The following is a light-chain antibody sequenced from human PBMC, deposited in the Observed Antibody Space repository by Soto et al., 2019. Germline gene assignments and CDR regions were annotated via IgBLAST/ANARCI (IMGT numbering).Light chain of an antibody. CDR1: QSISSRY. Sequence: EIGLTQSPGTLSLSPGERATLSCRASQSISSRYLAWYQQKPGQAPRLLMYGVSSRATGTPDRFSGSGSGTAFTLTIRRLQPEDFAVYHCQQYDRSPTFGQGTKVDI. CDR3: QQYDRSPT. J-gene: IGKJ1*01. CDR2: GVS. V-gene: IGKV3-20*01.